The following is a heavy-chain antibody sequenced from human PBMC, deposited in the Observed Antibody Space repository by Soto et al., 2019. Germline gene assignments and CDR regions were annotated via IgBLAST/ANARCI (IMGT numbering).Heavy chain of an antibody. J-gene: IGHJ4*02. V-gene: IGHV3-48*02. D-gene: IGHD5-12*01. CDR2: ISKSSSTI. Sequence: GESLKISCTASGFTFSNNAMNWVRQAPGKGLEWVSHISKSSSTIFYAASVKGRFTVSRDNAENSLYLQMNSLRDEDTAVYYCARDNRDGYNPFDYWGPGTQVTVSS. CDR3: ARDNRDGYNPFDY. CDR1: GFTFSNNA.